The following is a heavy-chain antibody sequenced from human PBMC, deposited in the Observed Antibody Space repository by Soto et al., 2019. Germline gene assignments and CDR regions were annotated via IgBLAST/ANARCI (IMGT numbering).Heavy chain of an antibody. CDR1: GYTFSGHY. D-gene: IGHD1-26*01. Sequence: QVQLVQSGAEVKKPGASVKVSCKASGYTFSGHYMHWVRQAPGQGLEWMGWINPKSGGTNYAQKFQGWVTMTRDPSISTAYMELRRLRSDDTAVYYCARGRIVGATTHFDYWGQGSLVTVSS. CDR3: ARGRIVGATTHFDY. CDR2: INPKSGGT. V-gene: IGHV1-2*04. J-gene: IGHJ4*02.